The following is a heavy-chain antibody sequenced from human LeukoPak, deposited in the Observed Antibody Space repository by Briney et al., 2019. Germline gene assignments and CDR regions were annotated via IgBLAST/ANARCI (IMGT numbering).Heavy chain of an antibody. D-gene: IGHD2-15*01. Sequence: GGSLRLSCAASGFTFSSYSMNWVRQAPGKGLEWVSSISSSSSYIYYADSVKGRFTFSRDNAKNSLYLQMNSLRAEDTAVYYCARRGCSGGSCYWFDPWGQGTLVTVSS. J-gene: IGHJ5*02. CDR3: ARRGCSGGSCYWFDP. CDR1: GFTFSSYS. V-gene: IGHV3-21*01. CDR2: ISSSSSYI.